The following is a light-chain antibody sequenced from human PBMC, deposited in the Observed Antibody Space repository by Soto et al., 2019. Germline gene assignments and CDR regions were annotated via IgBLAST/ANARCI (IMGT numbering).Light chain of an antibody. CDR3: QQRSNSPVT. CDR2: DAS. Sequence: EIVLTQSPATLSLSPGERATLSCRASQSVSSYLAWYQQKPGQAPRLLIYDASNRATGIPARFSGSGSGTDFTLTIRSLESEDFAVDYCQQRSNSPVTFGGATQVAIK. J-gene: IGKJ4*01. CDR1: QSVSSY. V-gene: IGKV3-11*01.